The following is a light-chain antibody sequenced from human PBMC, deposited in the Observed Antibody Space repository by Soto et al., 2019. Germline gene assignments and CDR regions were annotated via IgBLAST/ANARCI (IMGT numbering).Light chain of an antibody. CDR3: QQYDSSPIT. Sequence: EIVLTQSPGILSLSPWERASLSCGASQSISSSFLAWYQQKPGQAPRLLIYGASSRATGIPDRFSGTGSETDFTLTITPLEPDDFVVYFCQQYDSSPITFGQGTRLEIK. CDR1: QSISSSF. V-gene: IGKV3-20*01. CDR2: GAS. J-gene: IGKJ5*01.